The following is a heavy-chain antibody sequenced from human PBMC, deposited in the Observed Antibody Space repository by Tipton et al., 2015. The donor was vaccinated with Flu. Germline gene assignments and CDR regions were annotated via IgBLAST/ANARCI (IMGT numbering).Heavy chain of an antibody. CDR1: GGSISSGSYY. CDR2: IYTSGST. D-gene: IGHD3-22*01. CDR3: ARGVKWLYWYFDL. V-gene: IGHV4-61*02. Sequence: LRLSCTVSGGSISSGSYYWSWIRQPAGKGLEWIGRIYTSGSTNYNPSLKSRVTISVDTSKNQFSLKLSSVTAAGTAVYYCARGVKWLYWYFDLWGRGTLVTVSS. J-gene: IGHJ2*01.